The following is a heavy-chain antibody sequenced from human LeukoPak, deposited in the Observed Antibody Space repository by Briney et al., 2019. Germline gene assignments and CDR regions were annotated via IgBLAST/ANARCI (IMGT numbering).Heavy chain of an antibody. D-gene: IGHD2-21*02. CDR2: ISGYNGDT. Sequence: GASVKVSCKTSGYTFTSYGITWVRQAPGQGLEWMGCISGYNGDTKYAQKLQGRVTMTADTSTSTAYMELRSLSSDDTAVYYCARDSSGVTSYYYYMDVWGKGTSVTVSS. J-gene: IGHJ6*03. V-gene: IGHV1-18*01. CDR1: GYTFTSYG. CDR3: ARDSSGVTSYYYYMDV.